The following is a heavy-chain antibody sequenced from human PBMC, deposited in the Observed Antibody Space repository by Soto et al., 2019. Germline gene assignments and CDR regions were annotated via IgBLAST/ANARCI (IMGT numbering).Heavy chain of an antibody. V-gene: IGHV4-39*01. CDR1: GGSISSSSYY. CDR3: ARSAAANWFDP. J-gene: IGHJ5*02. D-gene: IGHD2-15*01. CDR2: IYYSGST. Sequence: SETLSLTCTVPGGSISSSSYYWGWIRQPPGKGLEWIGSIYYSGSTYYNPSLKSRVTISVDTSKNQFSLKLSSVTAADTAVYYCARSAAANWFDPWGQGTLVTVSS.